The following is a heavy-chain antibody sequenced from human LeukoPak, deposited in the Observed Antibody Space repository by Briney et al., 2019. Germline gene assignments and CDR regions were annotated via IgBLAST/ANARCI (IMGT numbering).Heavy chain of an antibody. D-gene: IGHD6-13*01. CDR3: AKHGGSWTFDY. Sequence: SETLSLTCTVSGVSISTYYWSWIRQPPGKGVEWIWYLYDSGSTNYNPSLKSRVTISVDTSKNQFSLKLTSVTAADTAMYYCAKHGGSWTFDYWGQGTLVTVSS. V-gene: IGHV4-59*08. J-gene: IGHJ4*02. CDR1: GVSISTYY. CDR2: LYDSGST.